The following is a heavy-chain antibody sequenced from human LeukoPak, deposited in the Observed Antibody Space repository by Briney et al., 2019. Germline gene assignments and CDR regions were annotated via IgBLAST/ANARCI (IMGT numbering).Heavy chain of an antibody. D-gene: IGHD4-4*01. CDR3: ARRSNYGLFDY. CDR1: GYRFTSYW. J-gene: IGHJ4*02. Sequence: GESLKIPCKGSGYRFTSYWIGWARQMPGKGLEWMGIIYPGDSDTRYSPSFQGQVTISADKSISTAYLQWSSLTASDTAMYYCARRSNYGLFDYWGQGTLVTVSS. V-gene: IGHV5-51*01. CDR2: IYPGDSDT.